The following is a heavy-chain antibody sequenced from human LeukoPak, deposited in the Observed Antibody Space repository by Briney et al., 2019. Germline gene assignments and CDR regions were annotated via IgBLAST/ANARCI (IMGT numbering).Heavy chain of an antibody. CDR2: IYYSGST. J-gene: IGHJ1*01. Sequence: KPSETLSLTCTVSGGSISSYYWSWIRQPPGKGLEWIGYIYYSGSTNYNPSLKSRVTISVDTSKNQLSLKLSSVTAADSAVYYCARESEYSSSSAEYFQHWGQGTLVTVSS. D-gene: IGHD6-6*01. CDR3: ARESEYSSSSAEYFQH. V-gene: IGHV4-59*01. CDR1: GGSISSYY.